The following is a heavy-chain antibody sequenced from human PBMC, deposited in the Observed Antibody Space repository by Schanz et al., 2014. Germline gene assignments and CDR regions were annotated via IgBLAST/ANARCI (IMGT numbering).Heavy chain of an antibody. CDR1: GYTFISYF. CDR3: AFDRDDAYDI. V-gene: IGHV1-46*01. CDR2: INPTGGST. J-gene: IGHJ3*02. Sequence: QVQLVQSGSELKKPGASVKVSCKASGYTFISYFIHWVRQAPGQGLEWMGIINPTGGSTSYAQRFQGRVTVTRDTSTSTVYMDLSSLISEDTAVYYCAFDRDDAYDIWGQGTTVTVSS. D-gene: IGHD3-9*01.